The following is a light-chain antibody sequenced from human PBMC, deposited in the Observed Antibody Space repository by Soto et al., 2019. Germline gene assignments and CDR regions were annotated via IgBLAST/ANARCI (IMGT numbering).Light chain of an antibody. CDR1: QGICSY. CDR2: AAC. Sequence: AIRMTQSPSSFSASLGDRVTITCRASQGICSYLDCCQQKPGKAPKLLLFAACTLQSGVPSRFSGSGSGTDFTLTISSLQSEDFATYCCQQSCTYSLTFGRGTKVDI. CDR3: QQSCTYSLT. J-gene: IGKJ1*01. V-gene: IGKV1-8*01.